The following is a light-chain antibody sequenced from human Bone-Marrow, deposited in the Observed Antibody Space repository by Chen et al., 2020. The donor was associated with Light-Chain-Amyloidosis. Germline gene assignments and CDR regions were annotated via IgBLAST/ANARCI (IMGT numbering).Light chain of an antibody. CDR3: AAWDDSLNGVV. V-gene: IGLV1-44*01. CDR2: SDN. CDR1: TSNIGTYT. J-gene: IGLJ2*01. Sequence: QSVLTQPPSPSGTPGQRVTISCSGSTSNIGTYTVNWYRQVPGTAPRLLIQSDNQRPSGIHDRFSGSKSGTSASLAISWLESEDEADYYCAAWDDSLNGVVFVGGTKLTVL.